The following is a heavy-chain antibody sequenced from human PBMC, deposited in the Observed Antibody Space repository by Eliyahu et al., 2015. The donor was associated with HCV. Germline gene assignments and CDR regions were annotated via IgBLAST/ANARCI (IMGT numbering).Heavy chain of an antibody. CDR1: GFTFXNYW. Sequence: EVQLVESGGGSVQPGGSLGLSXAAXGFTFXNYWXPGVRQAPGKGXGWVSSIKGDGSTTKYADSVKGRFTIYRDDAKNTVYLQMDSLRAEDTAIYYCARDRYRGYYDSSGYPNNLESDAFDIWGQGTMVTVSS. J-gene: IGHJ3*02. CDR2: IKGDGSTT. V-gene: IGHV3-74*01. CDR3: ARDRYRGYYDSSGYPNNLESDAFDI. D-gene: IGHD3-22*01.